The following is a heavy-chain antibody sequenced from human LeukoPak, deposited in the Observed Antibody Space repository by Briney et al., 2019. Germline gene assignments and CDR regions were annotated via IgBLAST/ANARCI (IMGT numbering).Heavy chain of an antibody. CDR1: GGSFSGYY. Sequence: PSETLSLTCAVYGGSFSGYYWSWIRQPPGKGLEWIGEINHSGSTNYNRSLKSRVTISVDTSKNQFSLKLSSVTAADTAVYYCAREVGLLWFGELLPNWFDPWGQGTLVTVSS. CDR3: AREVGLLWFGELLPNWFDP. D-gene: IGHD3-10*01. J-gene: IGHJ5*02. V-gene: IGHV4-34*01. CDR2: INHSGST.